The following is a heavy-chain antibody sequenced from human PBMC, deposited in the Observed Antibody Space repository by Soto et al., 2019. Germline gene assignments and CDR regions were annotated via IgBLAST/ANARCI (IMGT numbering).Heavy chain of an antibody. CDR1: GYSFTNYG. V-gene: IGHV1-18*01. CDR3: ARDRGVAPPVAGNTHYYYYMDV. J-gene: IGHJ6*03. Sequence: QARLVQSGVEVKKPGASVRVSCKASGYSFTNYGITWVRQAPGQGFEWMGWISAYNGNTNYAQKFQGRVTLTTGASTSTAYLELRSLSSDDTAVYYCARDRGVAPPVAGNTHYYYYMDVWGKGTTVTVSS. CDR2: ISAYNGNT. D-gene: IGHD6-19*01.